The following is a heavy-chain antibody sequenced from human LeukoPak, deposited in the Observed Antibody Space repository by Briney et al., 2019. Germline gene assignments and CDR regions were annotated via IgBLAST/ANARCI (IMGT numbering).Heavy chain of an antibody. Sequence: GGSLRLSCAASGFTFSDYYMSWIRQAPGKGLEWVSVIYSGGSTYYADSVKGRFTISRDNSKNTLYLQMNSLRAEDTAVYYCARDISGMDVWGQGTTVTVSS. J-gene: IGHJ6*02. V-gene: IGHV3-66*01. CDR1: GFTFSDYY. D-gene: IGHD3-3*02. CDR3: ARDISGMDV. CDR2: IYSGGST.